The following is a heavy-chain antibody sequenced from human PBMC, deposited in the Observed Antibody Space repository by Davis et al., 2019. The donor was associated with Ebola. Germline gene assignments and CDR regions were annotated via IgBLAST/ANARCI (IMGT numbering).Heavy chain of an antibody. CDR3: ARGLVMSGITGTTFINWFDP. D-gene: IGHD1-20*01. V-gene: IGHV1-8*02. Sequence: ASVKVSCKASGGTFSSYAISWVRQATGQGLEWMGWMNPNSGNTGYAQKFQGRVTMTRNTSISTAYMELSSLRSEDTAVYYCARGLVMSGITGTTFINWFDPWGQGTLVTVSS. CDR2: MNPNSGNT. J-gene: IGHJ5*02. CDR1: GGTFSSYA.